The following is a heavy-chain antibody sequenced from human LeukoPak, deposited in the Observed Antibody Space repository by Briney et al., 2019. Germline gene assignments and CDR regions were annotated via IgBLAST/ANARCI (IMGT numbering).Heavy chain of an antibody. V-gene: IGHV3-66*01. CDR3: AREGAPRPAAGPNWLDP. J-gene: IGHJ5*02. D-gene: IGHD6-13*01. Sequence: GGSLRLSCAVFGFAVSGNYMSWVRQAPGKGLEWVSVIYSDGSTRYADSVKGRFIISRDNSKNTLFLQMNSLRAEDTAVYYCAREGAPRPAAGPNWLDPWGQGTLVTVSS. CDR1: GFAVSGNY. CDR2: IYSDGST.